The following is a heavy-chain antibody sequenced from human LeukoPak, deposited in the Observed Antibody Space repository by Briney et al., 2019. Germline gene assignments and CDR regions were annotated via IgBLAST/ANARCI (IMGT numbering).Heavy chain of an antibody. CDR1: GGSISSSSYY. D-gene: IGHD3-22*01. CDR3: ARHGYDSSGYYFLDFDY. J-gene: IGHJ4*02. Sequence: SQTLSLTYTVSGGSISSSSYYWGWIRQPPGKGLEWIGSIYYSGSTYYNPSLKSRVTISVDTSKNQFSLKLSSVTAADTAVYYCARHGYDSSGYYFLDFDYWGQGTLVTVSS. V-gene: IGHV4-39*01. CDR2: IYYSGST.